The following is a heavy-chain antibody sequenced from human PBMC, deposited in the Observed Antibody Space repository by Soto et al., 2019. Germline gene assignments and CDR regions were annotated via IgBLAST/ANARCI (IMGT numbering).Heavy chain of an antibody. Sequence: QVQLVESGGGVVQPGRSLRLSCAASGFTFSSYGMHWVRQAPGKGLEWVAVIWYDGSNKYYADSVKGRFTISRDNSKXXLXLXXNSLRAEDTAVYYCARDRRGYSSGGFEDYYYGMDVWGQGTTVTVSS. V-gene: IGHV3-33*01. D-gene: IGHD6-19*01. CDR1: GFTFSSYG. CDR2: IWYDGSNK. CDR3: ARDRRGYSSGGFEDYYYGMDV. J-gene: IGHJ6*02.